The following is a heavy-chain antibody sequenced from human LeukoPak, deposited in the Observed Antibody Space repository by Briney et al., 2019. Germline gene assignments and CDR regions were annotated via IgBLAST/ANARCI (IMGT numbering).Heavy chain of an antibody. CDR1: GLTVSSNY. V-gene: IGHV3-53*01. Sequence: GGSLRLSCAASGLTVSSNYMSWVRQAPGKGLEWVSVIYTGGTTFYADSVRGRFTISRDNSKNTLYLQMNSLRAEDTAVYYCARIATRFFYYMDVWGKGTTVTVSS. D-gene: IGHD6-6*01. CDR3: ARIATRFFYYMDV. J-gene: IGHJ6*03. CDR2: IYTGGTT.